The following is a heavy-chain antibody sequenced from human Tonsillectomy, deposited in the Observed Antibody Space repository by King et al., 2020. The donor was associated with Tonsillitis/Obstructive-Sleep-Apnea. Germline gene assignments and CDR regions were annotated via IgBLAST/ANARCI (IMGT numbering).Heavy chain of an antibody. J-gene: IGHJ6*03. CDR1: GFIFSSYW. V-gene: IGHV3-7*02. CDR3: ASQPLPYYYYYYMDV. Sequence: DVQLVESGGGLVQPGGSLRLSCAASGFIFSSYWMSWVRQAPGKGLEWVANIKQDGSEKYYVDSVKGRFTISRDKAKNSLYLQMNSLRAEDTAVYYCASQPLPYYYYYYMDVWGKGTTVTVSS. CDR2: IKQDGSEK.